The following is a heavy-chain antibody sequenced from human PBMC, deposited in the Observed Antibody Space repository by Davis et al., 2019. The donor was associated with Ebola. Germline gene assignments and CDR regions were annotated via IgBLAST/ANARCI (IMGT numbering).Heavy chain of an antibody. V-gene: IGHV1-46*01. CDR3: AREGPRFDSSGYYYGMDV. CDR1: GYTFTSYY. D-gene: IGHD3-22*01. J-gene: IGHJ6*02. Sequence: ASVKVSCKASGYTFTSYYMHWVRQAPGQGLEWMGIINPSGGSTSYAQKFQGRVTMTRDTSTSTVYMELSSLRSEDTAVYYCAREGPRFDSSGYYYGMDVWGQGTTVTVSS. CDR2: INPSGGST.